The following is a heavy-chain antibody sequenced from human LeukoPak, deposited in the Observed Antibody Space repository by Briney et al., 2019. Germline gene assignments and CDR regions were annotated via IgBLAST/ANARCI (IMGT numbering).Heavy chain of an antibody. V-gene: IGHV3-74*01. CDR3: ARVLLWFGEMDGMDV. Sequence: GGSLRLSCAASGFTSSSYWMHWVRQAPGKGLVWVSRINSDGSSTSYADSVKGRFTISRDDARNTLYLQMNSLRAEDTAVYYCARVLLWFGEMDGMDVWGQGTTVTVSS. CDR2: INSDGSST. D-gene: IGHD3-10*01. J-gene: IGHJ6*02. CDR1: GFTSSSYW.